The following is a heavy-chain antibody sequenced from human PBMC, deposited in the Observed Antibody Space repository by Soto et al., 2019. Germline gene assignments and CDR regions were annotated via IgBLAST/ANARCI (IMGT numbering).Heavy chain of an antibody. CDR2: IRSDGSST. CDR3: ARGDRGAFDL. J-gene: IGHJ3*01. D-gene: IGHD1-26*01. CDR1: GFTFSYYW. V-gene: IGHV3-74*01. Sequence: EVQLVESGGGLVQPGESLRLSCAASGFTFSYYWMHWVRKAPGKGLVWVSRIRSDGSSTTYADSVKGRFTISRDNARNTLYLQTNSLRAEDMAVYYCARGDRGAFDLWGQGTVLTVSS.